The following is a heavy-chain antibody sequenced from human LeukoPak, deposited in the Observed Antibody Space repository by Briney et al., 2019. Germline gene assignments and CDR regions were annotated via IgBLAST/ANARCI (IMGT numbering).Heavy chain of an antibody. CDR2: INSDRTST. Sequence: PGRSLRLSCGASGFTFSTTWMHWVRQAPGKVLVCVSRINSDRTSTVYADSVKGRFTISRDNSKNTLFLQMNSLRANDTAVYYCAKSPYSSTWTSHFDSWGQGTLVTVSS. D-gene: IGHD6-13*01. V-gene: IGHV3-74*01. CDR1: GFTFSTTW. CDR3: AKSPYSSTWTSHFDS. J-gene: IGHJ4*02.